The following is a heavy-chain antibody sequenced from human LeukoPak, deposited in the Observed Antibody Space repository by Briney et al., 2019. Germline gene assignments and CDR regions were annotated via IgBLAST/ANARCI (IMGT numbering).Heavy chain of an antibody. D-gene: IGHD3-10*01. CDR2: INHSGST. CDR3: ARGYGSGSYYLHGWFDP. CDR1: GFTFSSYA. V-gene: IGHV4-34*01. Sequence: GSLRLSCAASGFTFSSYAMSWVRQPPGKGLEWIGEINHSGSTNYNPSLKSRVTISVDTSKNQFSLKLSSVTAADTAVYYCARGYGSGSYYLHGWFDPWGQGTLVTVSS. J-gene: IGHJ5*02.